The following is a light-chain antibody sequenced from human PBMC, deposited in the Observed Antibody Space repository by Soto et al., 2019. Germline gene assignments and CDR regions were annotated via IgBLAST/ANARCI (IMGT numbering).Light chain of an antibody. V-gene: IGLV2-14*03. CDR1: SSDIGAYNF. Sequence: QSALTQPASVSGSPGQSITISCTGTSSDIGAYNFVSWYQQHPGKAPKLMLYDVNIRPSGASNRFSGSKSGNTASLTISGLQAEDEADYYCTSRTTSTTMIFGGGTKVTVL. J-gene: IGLJ2*01. CDR3: TSRTTSTTMI. CDR2: DVN.